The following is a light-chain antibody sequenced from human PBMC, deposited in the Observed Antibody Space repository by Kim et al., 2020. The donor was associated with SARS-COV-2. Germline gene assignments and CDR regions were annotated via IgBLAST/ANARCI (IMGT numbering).Light chain of an antibody. J-gene: IGLJ2*01. CDR3: QAWDSSTGV. V-gene: IGLV3-1*01. CDR2: QDS. Sequence: VAPGQTASLTCSGDKLGDKYSCWYQQKPGQSPVLVIYQDSKRPSGIPERFSGSNSGNTATLTISGTQAMDEAYYYCQAWDSSTGVFGGGTQLTVL. CDR1: KLGDKY.